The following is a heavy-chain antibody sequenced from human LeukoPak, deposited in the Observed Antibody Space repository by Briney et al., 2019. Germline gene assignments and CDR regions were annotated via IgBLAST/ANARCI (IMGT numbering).Heavy chain of an antibody. CDR2: IRYEGNDK. CDR3: AKDLLRDRWFGES. D-gene: IGHD3-10*01. CDR1: GFTFSSFG. Sequence: GGSLRLSCAASGFTFSSFGMHWVRQAPGKGLEWVAFIRYEGNDKFYADSVKGRFTISRDNSRNTVYLDMNSLRAEDTAVYYCAKDLLRDRWFGESWGQGTLVTVSS. V-gene: IGHV3-30*02. J-gene: IGHJ5*02.